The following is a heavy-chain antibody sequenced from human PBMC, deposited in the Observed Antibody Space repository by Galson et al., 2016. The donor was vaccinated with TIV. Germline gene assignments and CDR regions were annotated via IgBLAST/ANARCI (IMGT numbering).Heavy chain of an antibody. V-gene: IGHV4-30-2*04. D-gene: IGHD4-17*01. CDR2: IFHSGNT. Sequence: IRQSPGKGLEWIGYIFHSGNTNYNPSLESRVTISIDTSTNQFSLKLGSVTAADTAVYYCARSGYGDFLSLRYFDYWGQGTLVTVSS. J-gene: IGHJ4*02. CDR3: ARSGYGDFLSLRYFDY.